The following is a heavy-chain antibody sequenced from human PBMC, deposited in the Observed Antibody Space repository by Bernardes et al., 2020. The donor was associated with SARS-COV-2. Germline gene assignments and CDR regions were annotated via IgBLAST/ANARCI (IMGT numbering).Heavy chain of an antibody. V-gene: IGHV3-53*01. CDR2: LYNNGRT. D-gene: IGHD3-10*01. CDR3: ARVRYYYGSGSPSRYFDK. CDR1: GFAVSDNF. Sequence: GGSLRLSCAISGFAVSDNFMTWVRQAPGKGLEWLSILYNNGRTYYADSVKGRFTISRDDSMNTLYLQMNDLNAGDTAKYYCARVRYYYGSGSPSRYFDKWGQGTLVTISS. J-gene: IGHJ4*02.